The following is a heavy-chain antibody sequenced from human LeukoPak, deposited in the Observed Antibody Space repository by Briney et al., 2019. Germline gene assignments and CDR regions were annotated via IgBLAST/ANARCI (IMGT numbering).Heavy chain of an antibody. Sequence: GGSLRLSCAASGFPFSSYSMSWVRQARGKGLEWVSTIDTTTGGSYYADSVKGRFIISRDNSQNTLYLPVNSLRADDTAVYYCAKINYYEPYFWGQGTLVTVSS. D-gene: IGHD3-22*01. CDR2: IDTTTGGS. J-gene: IGHJ4*02. CDR1: GFPFSSYS. CDR3: AKINYYEPYF. V-gene: IGHV3-23*01.